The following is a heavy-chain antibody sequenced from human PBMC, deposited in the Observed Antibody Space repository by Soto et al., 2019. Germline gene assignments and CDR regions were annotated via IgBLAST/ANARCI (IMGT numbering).Heavy chain of an antibody. D-gene: IGHD3-10*01. J-gene: IGHJ4*02. Sequence: SETLSLTCAVYGGSFSDYSWTWIRQSPGKALEWIGQINHSGSANYNPSLRSRVSISIGTPKNQFSLELTSVTAADTAVYYCERGRFTRDPYSGGWYYFESCGQSTLVT. CDR2: INHSGSA. V-gene: IGHV4-34*01. CDR1: GGSFSDYS. CDR3: ERGRFTRDPYSGGWYYFES.